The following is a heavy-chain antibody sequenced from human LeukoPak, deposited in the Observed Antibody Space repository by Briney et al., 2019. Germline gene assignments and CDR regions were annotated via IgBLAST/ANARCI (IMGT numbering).Heavy chain of an antibody. J-gene: IGHJ5*02. Sequence: ASVKVSCKASGHTFTTYYVHLVRQAPGQGLEWMGVINPSGDGTNYPQRFQGRVTLTRGTSTSTVYMELSSLRSEDTAIYYCAKETPNTGWFDPWGQGTLVTVSS. D-gene: IGHD1-14*01. CDR2: INPSGDGT. CDR1: GHTFTTYY. V-gene: IGHV1-46*01. CDR3: AKETPNTGWFDP.